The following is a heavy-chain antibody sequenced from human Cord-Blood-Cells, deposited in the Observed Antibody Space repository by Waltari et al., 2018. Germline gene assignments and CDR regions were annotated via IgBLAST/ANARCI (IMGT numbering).Heavy chain of an antibody. CDR3: ARGLGYCSSTSCYFDY. J-gene: IGHJ4*02. CDR1: GGTFSSYA. V-gene: IGHV1-69*01. D-gene: IGHD2-2*01. Sequence: QVQLVQSGAEVKKPGSSVKVSCKASGGTFSSYAISGVRQASGQGLEWMGGIIPIFGTANYAQKFQGRVTITADESSSTAYMELSSLRSEDTAVYYCARGLGYCSSTSCYFDYWGQGTLVTVSS. CDR2: IIPIFGTA.